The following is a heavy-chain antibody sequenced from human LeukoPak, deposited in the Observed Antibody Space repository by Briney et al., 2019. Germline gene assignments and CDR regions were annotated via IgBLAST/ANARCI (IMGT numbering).Heavy chain of an antibody. J-gene: IGHJ4*02. CDR2: ISGSGGST. Sequence: GGSLRLSCAASGFTFTSYAMSWVRQAPGKGLEWVSVISGSGGSTYYADSVKGRFTISRDNSKNTLYLQMNSPRAEDTAVYYCAKGSGYSGYDFLDYWCQGTLVTVSS. CDR3: AKGSGYSGYDFLDY. CDR1: GFTFTSYA. V-gene: IGHV3-23*01. D-gene: IGHD5-12*01.